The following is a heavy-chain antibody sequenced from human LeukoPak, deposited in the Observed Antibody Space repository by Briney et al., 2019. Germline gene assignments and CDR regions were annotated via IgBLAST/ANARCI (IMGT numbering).Heavy chain of an antibody. J-gene: IGHJ5*02. D-gene: IGHD2-15*01. CDR3: AKGPSGFSFFLNWFDP. CDR1: GFTFSTYA. V-gene: IGHV3-23*01. Sequence: PGGSLRLSCAASGFTFSTYAMNWVRQAPGKGLEWVSTISGSGGSTYYADSVKGRFTISRHNSKNTLDLQMNSLRAEDTAVYYCAKGPSGFSFFLNWFDPWGPGTLVTVSS. CDR2: ISGSGGST.